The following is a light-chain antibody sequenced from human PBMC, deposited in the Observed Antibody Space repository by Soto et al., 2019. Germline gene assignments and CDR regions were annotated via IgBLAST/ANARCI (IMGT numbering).Light chain of an antibody. CDR1: QNISSY. J-gene: IGKJ4*01. CDR3: QQSYSTLLLT. Sequence: DIQMTQSPSSLSASVGDRVTITCRASQNISSYLNWYQQKPGKAPKLLIYAASSLQSGVPSRFSGSGSGTDFTLTINSRRPEDFATYYCQQSYSTLLLTFGGGTKVEIK. CDR2: AAS. V-gene: IGKV1-39*01.